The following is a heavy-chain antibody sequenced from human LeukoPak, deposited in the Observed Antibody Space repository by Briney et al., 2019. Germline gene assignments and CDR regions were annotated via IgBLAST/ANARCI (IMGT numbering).Heavy chain of an antibody. CDR3: ARDDVLTGPYYYYYYMDV. J-gene: IGHJ6*03. V-gene: IGHV3-21*01. CDR1: GFTFSSYG. CDR2: ISSSSYI. Sequence: GGSLRLSCAASGFTFSSYGMHWVRQAPGKGLEWVSSISSSSYIYYADSVKGRFTISRDNAKNSLYLQMNSLRAEDTAVYYCARDDVLTGPYYYYYYMDVWGKGTTVTISS. D-gene: IGHD2-8*02.